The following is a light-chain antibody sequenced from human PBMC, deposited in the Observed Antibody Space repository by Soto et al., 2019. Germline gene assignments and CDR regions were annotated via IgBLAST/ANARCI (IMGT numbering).Light chain of an antibody. CDR2: KAS. J-gene: IGKJ4*01. CDR3: QQYEAYPLT. V-gene: IGKV1-5*03. Sequence: DIQMTQSPSTLSASVGXRVTITCRASQSINSWLAWYQQKPGKAPKLLIYKASSLESGVPLRFSGSGSGTEFTLTISSLQPDDFATYYCQQYEAYPLTFGGGTKVEIK. CDR1: QSINSW.